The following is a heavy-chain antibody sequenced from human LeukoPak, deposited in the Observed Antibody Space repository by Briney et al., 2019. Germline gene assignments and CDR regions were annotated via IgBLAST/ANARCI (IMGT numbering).Heavy chain of an antibody. D-gene: IGHD1-26*01. V-gene: IGHV4-38-2*02. J-gene: IGHJ4*02. CDR2: IYHSGST. CDR3: ARVRSVGATYYFDY. Sequence: SETLSLTCTVSGYSISSGYYWGWIRQPPGKGLEWIGSIYHSGSTYYNPSLKSRVTISVDTSKNQFSLKLSSVTAADTAVYYCARVRSVGATYYFDYWGQGTLVTVSS. CDR1: GYSISSGYY.